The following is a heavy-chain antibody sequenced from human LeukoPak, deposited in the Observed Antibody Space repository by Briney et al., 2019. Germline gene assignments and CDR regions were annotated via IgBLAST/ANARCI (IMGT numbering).Heavy chain of an antibody. V-gene: IGHV3-9*01. CDR3: AKGSGSGSYSPIDY. J-gene: IGHJ4*02. D-gene: IGHD3-10*01. CDR2: ISWNSGSI. CDR1: GFTFDDYA. Sequence: GGSLRLSCAASGFTFDDYAMHWVRQAPGKGLEWVSGISWNSGSIGYADSVKGRFTISRDNAKNSLYLQMNSLRAEDTALYYCAKGSGSGSYSPIDYWGQGTLVTVSS.